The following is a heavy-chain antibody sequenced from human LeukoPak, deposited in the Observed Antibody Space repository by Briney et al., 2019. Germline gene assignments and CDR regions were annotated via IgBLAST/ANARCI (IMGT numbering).Heavy chain of an antibody. Sequence: GGSLRLSCAASGFILSDRYMAWIRQAPGKGLEWLSYISGSGSDINYADSVKGRFTISRDNAKNSLYLQMNSLRAEDTAVYYCARDGHYDILTGYFQDWGQGTLVTVSS. CDR1: GFILSDRY. CDR3: ARDGHYDILTGYFQD. J-gene: IGHJ1*01. CDR2: ISGSGSDI. D-gene: IGHD3-9*01. V-gene: IGHV3-11*01.